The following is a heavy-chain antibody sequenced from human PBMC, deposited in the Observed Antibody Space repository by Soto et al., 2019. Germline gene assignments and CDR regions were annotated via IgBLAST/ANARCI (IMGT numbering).Heavy chain of an antibody. Sequence: QVQLVESGGGVVQPGRSLRLSCAASGFTFSSYGMHWVRQAPGKGLEWVAVIWYDGSNKYYADSVKGRFTISRDNSKNTLYLQMNSLRAEDTAVYYCARVWGAYSYGRGGDYRGQGTLVTVSS. V-gene: IGHV3-33*01. J-gene: IGHJ4*02. CDR2: IWYDGSNK. CDR1: GFTFSSYG. CDR3: ARVWGAYSYGRGGDY. D-gene: IGHD5-18*01.